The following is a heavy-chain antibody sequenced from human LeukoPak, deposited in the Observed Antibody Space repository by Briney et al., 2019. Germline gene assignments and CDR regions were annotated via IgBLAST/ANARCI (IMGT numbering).Heavy chain of an antibody. CDR1: GASIGNYY. CDR3: ARAAVFTRGAFDV. D-gene: IGHD3-22*01. V-gene: IGHV4-59*01. Sequence: SETLSLTCTVSGASIGNYYWSWIRQPPGKGLEWIGYIYYTGNTDYNPSLKSRVTISVDTSKNQVSVNLTSVTAADTALYYCARAAVFTRGAFDVWGQGTMVTVSS. CDR2: IYYTGNT. J-gene: IGHJ3*01.